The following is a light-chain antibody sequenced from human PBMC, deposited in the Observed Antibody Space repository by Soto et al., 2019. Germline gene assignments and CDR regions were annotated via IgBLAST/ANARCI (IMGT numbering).Light chain of an antibody. Sequence: EIVLTQSPATLSVSQGERATLSCRASESVSNNLAWYQQKPGQAPRLLIFGASDRATGIPARFSGSGSGTDFTLTISSLQSEDFAVYYCQQYNKWPLTFGGGTKVEIK. J-gene: IGKJ4*01. CDR1: ESVSNN. CDR3: QQYNKWPLT. CDR2: GAS. V-gene: IGKV3-15*01.